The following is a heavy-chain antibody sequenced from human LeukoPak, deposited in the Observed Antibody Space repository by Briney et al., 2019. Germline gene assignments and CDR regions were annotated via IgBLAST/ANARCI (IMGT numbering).Heavy chain of an antibody. V-gene: IGHV3-23*01. Sequence: GGSLRLSCAASGFTFSSYAMSWVRQAPGKGLEWVSTINGGGDYIYYADSVKGRSTISRDNSKDTLYLQMNTLRAEDTAIYYCAKDPAAGLPYYFDYWGQGTLVTVSS. J-gene: IGHJ4*02. CDR3: AKDPAAGLPYYFDY. CDR2: INGGGDYI. D-gene: IGHD5-12*01. CDR1: GFTFSSYA.